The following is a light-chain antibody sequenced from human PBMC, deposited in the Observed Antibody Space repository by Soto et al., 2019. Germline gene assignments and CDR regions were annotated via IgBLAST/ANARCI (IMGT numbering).Light chain of an antibody. Sequence: DIQMTQSPSSLSASVGDRVSITCRASQSISTWLAWYQQQPGGAPRLLIYDASSLQSGVPSRFSGNGSGTEFTLTISSLQPDDVSSYYCQHYYNYPWTFGQGTKVDIK. V-gene: IGKV1-5*01. J-gene: IGKJ1*01. CDR2: DAS. CDR1: QSISTW. CDR3: QHYYNYPWT.